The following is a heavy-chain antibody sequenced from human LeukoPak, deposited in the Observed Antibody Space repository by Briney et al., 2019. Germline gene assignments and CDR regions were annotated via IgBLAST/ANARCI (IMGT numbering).Heavy chain of an antibody. J-gene: IGHJ4*02. CDR3: ARDLWDITMVRGVSILPY. CDR2: INPNSGGT. D-gene: IGHD3-10*01. CDR1: GYTFTGYY. V-gene: IGHV1-2*02. Sequence: EASVKVSCKASGYTFTGYYMHWVRQAPGQGLEWMGWINPNSGGTNYAQKFQGRVTMTRDTSISTAYMELSRLRSDDTAVYYCARDLWDITMVRGVSILPYWGQGTLVTVSS.